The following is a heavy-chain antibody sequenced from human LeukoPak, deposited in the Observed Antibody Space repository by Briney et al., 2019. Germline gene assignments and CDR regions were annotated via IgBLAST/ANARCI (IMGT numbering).Heavy chain of an antibody. CDR1: GLTFTGHY. CDR3: ARAHYYYDSRSHKGGFDY. V-gene: IGHV1-2*02. Sequence: GASVKVSCKASGLTFTGHYVHWVRQAPGQGLEWMGWINLNGGGTKYAQNFHRRVTMTRDTSISTAYMELSSLRSDDTAVYYCARAHYYYDSRSHKGGFDYWGQGTLVTVSS. J-gene: IGHJ4*02. D-gene: IGHD3-10*01. CDR2: INLNGGGT.